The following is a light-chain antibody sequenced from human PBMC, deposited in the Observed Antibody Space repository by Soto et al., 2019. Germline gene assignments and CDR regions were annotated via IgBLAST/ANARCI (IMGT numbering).Light chain of an antibody. Sequence: EIVMTQSPASLSVSPGERATLSCRASQSVSSNLAWYQQKPGQAPRLLIYGASTGATGVPARFSGSGSGTDFTLTISSRQSEDFAFYYCQQYNNWPRLFGQGTKGDIK. J-gene: IGKJ1*01. CDR1: QSVSSN. V-gene: IGKV3-15*01. CDR2: GAS. CDR3: QQYNNWPRL.